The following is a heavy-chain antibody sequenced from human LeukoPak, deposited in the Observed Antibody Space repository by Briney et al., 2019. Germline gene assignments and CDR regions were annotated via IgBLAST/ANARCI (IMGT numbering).Heavy chain of an antibody. CDR1: GGTFSSYA. CDR3: ARLIVVVPAASHDAFDI. D-gene: IGHD2-2*01. Sequence: SVKVSCKASGGTFSSYAISWVRQAPGQGLEWMGRIIPIFGTANYAQKFQGRVTITTDESTSTAYMELSSLRSEDTAVYYCARLIVVVPAASHDAFDIWGQGTMVTVSS. J-gene: IGHJ3*02. CDR2: IIPIFGTA. V-gene: IGHV1-69*05.